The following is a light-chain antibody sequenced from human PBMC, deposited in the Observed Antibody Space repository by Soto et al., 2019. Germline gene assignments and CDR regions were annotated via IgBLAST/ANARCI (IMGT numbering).Light chain of an antibody. J-gene: IGKJ2*01. CDR2: GAS. CDR3: QQYGSSPYT. CDR1: QSVNRRY. Sequence: EIVLTQSPGTLSLSSGERATLSCRASQSVNRRYLAWYQQKPGQAPRLLIYGASSRATGIPDRFSGTGSGTDFALIINRLEPEDFAVYYCQQYGSSPYTFGLGTKLEIK. V-gene: IGKV3-20*01.